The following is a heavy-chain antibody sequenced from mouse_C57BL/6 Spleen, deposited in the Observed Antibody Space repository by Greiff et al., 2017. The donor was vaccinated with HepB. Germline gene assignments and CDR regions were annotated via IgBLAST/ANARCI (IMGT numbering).Heavy chain of an antibody. D-gene: IGHD4-1*01. Sequence: VQLKESGPELVKPGASVKMSCKASGYTFTDYNMHWVKQSHGKSLEWIGYINPNNGGTSYNQKFKGKATLTVNKSSSTAYMELRSLTSEDSAVYYCARPNWAYFDYWGQGTTLTVSS. CDR2: INPNNGGT. J-gene: IGHJ2*01. CDR1: GYTFTDYN. CDR3: ARPNWAYFDY. V-gene: IGHV1-22*01.